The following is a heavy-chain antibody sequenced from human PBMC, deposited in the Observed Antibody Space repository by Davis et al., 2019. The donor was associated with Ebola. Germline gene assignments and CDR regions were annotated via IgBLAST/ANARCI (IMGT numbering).Heavy chain of an antibody. J-gene: IGHJ4*02. CDR3: ARDAGGDSSGYYHY. CDR2: ISSSSSYI. V-gene: IGHV3-21*04. CDR1: GFTFSSYS. Sequence: GESLKISCAASGFTFSSYSMNWVRQAPGKGLEWVSSISSSSSYIYYADSVKGRFTISRDNAKNSLYLQMNSLRAEDTAVYYCARDAGGDSSGYYHYWGQGTLVTVSS. D-gene: IGHD3-22*01.